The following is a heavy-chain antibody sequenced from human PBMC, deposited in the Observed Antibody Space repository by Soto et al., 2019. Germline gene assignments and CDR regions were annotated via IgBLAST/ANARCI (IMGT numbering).Heavy chain of an antibody. Sequence: SETLSLTCTVSGGSISSGGYYWCWIRQHPGKGLEWIGYIYYSGSTYYNPSLKSRVTISVDTSKNQFSLKLSSVTAADTAVYYCARGVSYYDSSGYYWTNWGQGTLVTVSS. CDR2: IYYSGST. CDR1: GGSISSGGYY. J-gene: IGHJ4*02. V-gene: IGHV4-31*03. CDR3: ARGVSYYDSSGYYWTN. D-gene: IGHD3-22*01.